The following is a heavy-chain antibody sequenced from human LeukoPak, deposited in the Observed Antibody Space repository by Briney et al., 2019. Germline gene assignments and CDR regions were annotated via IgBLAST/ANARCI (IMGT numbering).Heavy chain of an antibody. CDR3: ASDTYYYDSSGYLSAFDI. D-gene: IGHD3-22*01. J-gene: IGHJ3*02. CDR1: GYTFTSYG. V-gene: IGHV1-18*01. CDR2: ISAYNGNT. Sequence: ASVKVSCKASGYTFTSYGISWVRQAPGQGLEWMGWISAYNGNTNYAQKLQGRVTMTRDTSTSTVYMELSSLRSEDTAVYYCASDTYYYDSSGYLSAFDIWGQGTMVTVSS.